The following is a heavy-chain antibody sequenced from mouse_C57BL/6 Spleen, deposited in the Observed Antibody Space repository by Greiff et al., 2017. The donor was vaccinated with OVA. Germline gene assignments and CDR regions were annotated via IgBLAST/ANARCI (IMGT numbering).Heavy chain of an antibody. J-gene: IGHJ4*01. CDR2: IYPRSGNT. Sequence: VQLQQSGAELARPGASVKLSCKASGYTFTSYGISWVKQRTGQGLEWIGEIYPRSGNTYYNEKFKGKATLTADKSSSTAYMELRSLTSEDSAVYFCARGGITTVVAPHYYAMDYWGQGTSVTVSS. CDR3: ARGGITTVVAPHYYAMDY. CDR1: GYTFTSYG. V-gene: IGHV1-81*01. D-gene: IGHD1-1*01.